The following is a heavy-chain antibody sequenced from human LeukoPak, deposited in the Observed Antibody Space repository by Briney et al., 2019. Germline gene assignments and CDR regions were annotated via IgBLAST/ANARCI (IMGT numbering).Heavy chain of an antibody. Sequence: GGSLRLSCTASGFTLSSFAMSWVRQAPGKGLELVSALSSSGVRTYYADSVKGRFTISRDNSLNTVFLQMNSLRGEDTAIYYCAKNKGQLVPNYCMNVWGKGTTVTVSS. J-gene: IGHJ6*03. CDR2: LSSSGVRT. CDR1: GFTLSSFA. V-gene: IGHV3-23*01. CDR3: AKNKGQLVPNYCMNV. D-gene: IGHD6-13*01.